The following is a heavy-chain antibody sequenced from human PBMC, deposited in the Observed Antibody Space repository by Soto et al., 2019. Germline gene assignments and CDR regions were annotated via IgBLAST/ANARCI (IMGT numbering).Heavy chain of an antibody. V-gene: IGHV1-24*01. CDR3: ATGNPLSSSSWYHY. CDR1: GYTLTELS. J-gene: IGHJ4*02. D-gene: IGHD6-13*01. CDR2: FDPEDGET. Sequence: ASVKVSCKVSGYTLTELSMHWVRQAPGKGLEWMGGFDPEDGETIYAQKFQGRVTMTEDTSTDTAYMELSSLRSEDTAVYYCATGNPLSSSSWYHYWGQGTLVTVSS.